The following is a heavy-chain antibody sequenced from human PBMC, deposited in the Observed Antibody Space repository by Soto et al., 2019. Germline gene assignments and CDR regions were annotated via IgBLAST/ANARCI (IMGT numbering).Heavy chain of an antibody. V-gene: IGHV3-7*01. CDR2: INHDGSEQ. D-gene: IGHD2-15*01. CDR3: ARDIGYSSFDY. CDR1: GFSFRNNW. Sequence: EVQLVESGGDLVQPGGSLRLSCAVSGFSFRNNWMSWVRQAPGKGLEWVANINHDGSEQNFLDSVKGRFTISRDNGKNSLFLQMNCLRAEDTAVYYCARDIGYSSFDYWGQGTLVTVSS. J-gene: IGHJ4*02.